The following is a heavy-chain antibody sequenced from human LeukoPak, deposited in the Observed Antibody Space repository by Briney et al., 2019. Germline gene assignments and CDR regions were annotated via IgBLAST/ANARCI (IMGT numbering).Heavy chain of an antibody. V-gene: IGHV1-18*01. CDR1: GYTFTSYG. CDR3: ARDHGYYYGSGRHDY. J-gene: IGHJ4*02. Sequence: ASVKVSCKASGYTFTSYGISWVRQAPGQGLEGMGWISAYNGNTNYAQKLQGRVTMTTDTSTSTAYMELRSLRSDDTAVYYCARDHGYYYGSGRHDYWAREPWSPSPQ. D-gene: IGHD3-10*01. CDR2: ISAYNGNT.